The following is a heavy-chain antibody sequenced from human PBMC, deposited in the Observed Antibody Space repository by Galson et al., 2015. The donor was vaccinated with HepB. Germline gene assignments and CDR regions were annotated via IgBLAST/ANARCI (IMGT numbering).Heavy chain of an antibody. D-gene: IGHD5-12*01. CDR2: ILDSGRT. J-gene: IGHJ4*02. Sequence: TLSLTCTVSGASISSGDYFWSWIRQFPGKDLEWIGYILDSGRTYYNPSLKSRITMSVDTSKNQFSLKLSSVTAADTAVYCCARGPPFPDIEATYLEYWGLGTLVTVSS. CDR3: ARGPPFPDIEATYLEY. CDR1: GASISSGDYF. V-gene: IGHV4-31*03.